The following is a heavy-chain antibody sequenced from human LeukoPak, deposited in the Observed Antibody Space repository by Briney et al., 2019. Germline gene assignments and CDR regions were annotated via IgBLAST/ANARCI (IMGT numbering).Heavy chain of an antibody. CDR2: ISGGDT. CDR3: ARDPSGLTMVRGVIMLGYDY. D-gene: IGHD3-10*01. CDR1: GFTLNNDA. J-gene: IGHJ4*02. V-gene: IGHV3-23*01. Sequence: GGSLRLSCTASGFTLNNDAMSWVRQAPGKGLEWVSAISGGDTYYADSVKGRFTISRDNAKNSLYLQMNSLRAEDTAVYYCARDPSGLTMVRGVIMLGYDYWGQGTLVTVSS.